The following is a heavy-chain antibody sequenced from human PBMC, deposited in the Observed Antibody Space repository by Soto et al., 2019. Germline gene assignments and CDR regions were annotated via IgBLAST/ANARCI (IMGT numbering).Heavy chain of an antibody. J-gene: IGHJ3*01. Sequence: GASVKVSCKASGGTFSSYTISWVRQAPGQGLEWMGWISANNGNTNYGQNFQGRVTLTTDTSTTTAYMEVESLRSDDTAVYYCARKGRGLAVDVWGQGTMVTVSS. CDR2: ISANNGNT. CDR3: ARKGRGLAVDV. V-gene: IGHV1-18*01. CDR1: GGTFSSYT. D-gene: IGHD5-12*01.